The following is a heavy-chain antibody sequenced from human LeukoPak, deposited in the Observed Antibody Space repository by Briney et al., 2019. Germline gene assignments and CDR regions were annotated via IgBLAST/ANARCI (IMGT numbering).Heavy chain of an antibody. CDR2: ISGSGGST. CDR3: ASSGRGIVVVVAATFDY. Sequence: GGSLRLSCAASGFTFSSYAMSWVRQAPGKGLEWVSAISGSGGSTYYADSVKGRFTISRDNSKNTLYLQMNSLRAEDTAVYYCASSGRGIVVVVAATFDYWGQGTLVTVSS. CDR1: GFTFSSYA. J-gene: IGHJ4*02. D-gene: IGHD2-15*01. V-gene: IGHV3-23*01.